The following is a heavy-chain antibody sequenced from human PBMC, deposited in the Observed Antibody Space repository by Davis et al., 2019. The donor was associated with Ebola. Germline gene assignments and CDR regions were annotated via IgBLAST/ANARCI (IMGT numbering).Heavy chain of an antibody. Sequence: AASVKVSCKASGYTFTSYDINWVRQATGQGLEWMGWMNPNSGNTGYAQKFQGRVTMTRNTSISTAYMELSSLRSEDTAVYYCARGRYSYGPFDYWGQGTLVTVSS. CDR2: MNPNSGNT. CDR3: ARGRYSYGPFDY. V-gene: IGHV1-8*01. D-gene: IGHD5-18*01. J-gene: IGHJ4*02. CDR1: GYTFTSYD.